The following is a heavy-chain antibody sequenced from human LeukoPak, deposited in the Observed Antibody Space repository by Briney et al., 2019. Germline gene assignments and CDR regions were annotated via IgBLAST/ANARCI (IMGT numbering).Heavy chain of an antibody. CDR2: MNPNSGNT. CDR1: GYTFTSYD. V-gene: IGHV1-8*01. Sequence: ASVKVSCKASGYTFTSYDINWVRQATGQGLEWMGWMNPNSGNTGYAQKFQGRVTMTRDTSISTAYMELSRLRSDDTAVYYCARRYDSSGYSDYWGQGTLVTVSS. D-gene: IGHD3-22*01. J-gene: IGHJ4*02. CDR3: ARRYDSSGYSDY.